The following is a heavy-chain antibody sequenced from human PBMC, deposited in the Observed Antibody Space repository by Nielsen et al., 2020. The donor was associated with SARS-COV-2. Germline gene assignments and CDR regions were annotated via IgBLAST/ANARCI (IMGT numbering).Heavy chain of an antibody. J-gene: IGHJ4*02. V-gene: IGHV3-73*01. CDR1: GFTFSGSA. D-gene: IGHD3-22*01. CDR3: TRIYDSSGYYYAARDFDY. Sequence: GESLKISCAASGFTFSGSAMHWVRQASGKGLEWVGRIRSKANSYATAYAASVKGRFTISRDDSKNTAYLQMNSLKTEDTAVYYCTRIYDSSGYYYAARDFDYWGQGTLVTVSS. CDR2: IRSKANSYAT.